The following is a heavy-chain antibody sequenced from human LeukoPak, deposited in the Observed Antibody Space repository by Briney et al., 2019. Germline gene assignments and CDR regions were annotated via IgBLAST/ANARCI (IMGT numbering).Heavy chain of an antibody. CDR3: ATNYYGSGKYYFDY. CDR2: ISSSSSYI. CDR1: GFTFSSYS. Sequence: GGSLRLSCAASGFTFSSYSMNWVRQAPGKGLEWVSSISSSSSYIYYADSVKGRFTTSRDNSKNTLYLQMNSLRAEDTAVYYCATNYYGSGKYYFDYWGQGTLVTVSS. V-gene: IGHV3-21*04. J-gene: IGHJ4*02. D-gene: IGHD3-10*01.